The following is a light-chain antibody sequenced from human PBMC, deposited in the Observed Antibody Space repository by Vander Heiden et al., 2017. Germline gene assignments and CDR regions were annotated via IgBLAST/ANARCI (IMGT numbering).Light chain of an antibody. J-gene: IGKJ2*01. V-gene: IGKV1-39*01. Sequence: DIQMTQSPSSLSASVGARVTITCRASQNISSHLNWYQHKPGKAPKLLIFAASRLQSGVPSRFSGSGSGTDFPLTISRLQPEDFATYYCQQSYSYPHTFGQGTKLETK. CDR3: QQSYSYPHT. CDR2: AAS. CDR1: QNISSH.